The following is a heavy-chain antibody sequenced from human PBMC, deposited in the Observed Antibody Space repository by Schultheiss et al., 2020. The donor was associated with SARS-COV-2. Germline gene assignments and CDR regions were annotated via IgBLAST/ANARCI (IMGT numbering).Heavy chain of an antibody. D-gene: IGHD1-14*01. CDR2: IQEDGSET. CDR3: ARGEPSHDY. V-gene: IGHV3-7*01. CDR1: GFTFSTYW. J-gene: IGHJ4*02. Sequence: GGSLRLSCTGSGFTFSTYWMTWVRQAPGKGLEWVANIQEDGSETHYVDSVKGRLTISRDNAKNSLYLQMNSLRAEDTAVYYCARGEPSHDYWGQGTRVTVSS.